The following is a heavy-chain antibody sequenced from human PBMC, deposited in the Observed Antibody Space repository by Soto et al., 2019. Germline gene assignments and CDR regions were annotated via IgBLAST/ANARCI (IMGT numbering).Heavy chain of an antibody. CDR3: ARRRRKGSSSWFRRGESDYFDY. Sequence: SVKVSCKASGGTFSSYTISRVRQAPGQGLEWMGRIIPILGIANYAQKFQGRVTITADKSTSTAYMELSSLRSEDTAVYYCARRRRKGSSSWFRRGESDYFDYWGQGTLVTVSS. V-gene: IGHV1-69*02. D-gene: IGHD6-13*01. CDR1: GGTFSSYT. J-gene: IGHJ4*02. CDR2: IIPILGIA.